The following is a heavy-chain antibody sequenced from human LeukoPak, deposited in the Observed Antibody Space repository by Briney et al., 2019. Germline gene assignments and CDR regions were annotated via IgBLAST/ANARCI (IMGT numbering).Heavy chain of an antibody. CDR3: ARDSRRYNWNYGNYFDY. CDR1: GFTFSSSA. Sequence: AGGSLRLSCAASGFTFSSSAMSWVRQAPGKGLEWVSAISNNGGYTYYADSVKGRFTISRDNSKNTLYLQMNSLRAEDTAVYYCARDSRRYNWNYGNYFDYWGQGTLVTVSS. V-gene: IGHV3-23*01. CDR2: ISNNGGYT. D-gene: IGHD1-7*01. J-gene: IGHJ4*02.